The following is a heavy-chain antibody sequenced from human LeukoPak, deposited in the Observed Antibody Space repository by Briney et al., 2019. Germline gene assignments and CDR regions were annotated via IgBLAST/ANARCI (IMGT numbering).Heavy chain of an antibody. J-gene: IGHJ6*03. CDR3: AKDSEGGTYFFDYMDV. Sequence: GGSLRLSCAASGFTFSSYAMHWVRQAPGKGLEWVAVISYDGSNKYYADSVKGRFTISRDNAKNSLYLQMNSLRPDDTAFYYCAKDSEGGTYFFDYMDVWGKGTTVTVS. CDR2: ISYDGSNK. D-gene: IGHD3-3*01. V-gene: IGHV3-30-3*01. CDR1: GFTFSSYA.